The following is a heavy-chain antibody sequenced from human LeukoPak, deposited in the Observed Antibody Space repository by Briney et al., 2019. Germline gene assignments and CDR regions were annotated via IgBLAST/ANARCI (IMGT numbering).Heavy chain of an antibody. J-gene: IGHJ1*01. CDR2: VDPEDGET. CDR3: ATGDRITMIVVVPFQH. D-gene: IGHD3-22*01. CDR1: GYTFTDYY. Sequence: ASVKISCKVSGYTFTDYYTHWVQQAPGKGLEWMGLVDPEDGETIYAEKFQGRVTITADTSTDTAYMELSSLRSEDTAVYYCATGDRITMIVVVPFQHWGQGTLVTLSS. V-gene: IGHV1-69-2*01.